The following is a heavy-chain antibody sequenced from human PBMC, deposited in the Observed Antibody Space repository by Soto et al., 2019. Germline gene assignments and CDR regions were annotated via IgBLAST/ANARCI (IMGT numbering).Heavy chain of an antibody. D-gene: IGHD6-13*01. CDR3: AREGNSSSWYVCGMDV. Sequence: GASVKVSCKASGGTFSSYAISWVRQAPGQGLEWMGGIIPIFGTANYAQKFQGRVTITADESTSTAYMELSSLRSEDTAVYYCAREGNSSSWYVCGMDVWGQGTTVTVSS. V-gene: IGHV1-69*13. CDR1: GGTFSSYA. J-gene: IGHJ6*02. CDR2: IIPIFGTA.